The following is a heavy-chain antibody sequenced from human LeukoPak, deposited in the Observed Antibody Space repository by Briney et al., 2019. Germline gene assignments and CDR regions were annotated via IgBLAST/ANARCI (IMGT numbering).Heavy chain of an antibody. CDR3: ARGRLVDYAFDI. Sequence: PSETLSLTCTVSGGSISSYYWSWIRQPPGKGLEWIGYIYYSGSTNYNPSLKSRVTISVDTSKNQFSLKLSSVTAADTAVYYCARGRLVDYAFDIWGQGTMVTVSS. J-gene: IGHJ3*02. CDR2: IYYSGST. D-gene: IGHD3-9*01. V-gene: IGHV4-59*08. CDR1: GGSISSYY.